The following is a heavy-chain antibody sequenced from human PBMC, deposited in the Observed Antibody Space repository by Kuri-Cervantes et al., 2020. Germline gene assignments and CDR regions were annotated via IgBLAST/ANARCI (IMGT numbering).Heavy chain of an antibody. V-gene: IGHV4-4*07. CDR2: IYTSGST. D-gene: IGHD3-9*01. Sequence: SETLSLTCTVSGGSISSYYWSWIRQPAGKGLEWIGRIYTSGSTNYNPSLKSRVAMSVDTSKNQFSLKLSSVTAADTALYYCARRKFNLLTGTNWLDLWGQGTLVTVSS. J-gene: IGHJ5*02. CDR1: GGSISSYY. CDR3: ARRKFNLLTGTNWLDL.